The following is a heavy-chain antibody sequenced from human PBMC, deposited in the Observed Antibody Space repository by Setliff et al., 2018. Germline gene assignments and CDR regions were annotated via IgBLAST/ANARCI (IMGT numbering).Heavy chain of an antibody. D-gene: IGHD3-10*01. CDR3: ARDATRFKMYRGIKIRFYHIDV. Sequence: PGGSLRLSCAASGFSSGIYEMHWFRQAPGEGLQWVSYITSSGSATTYADSVKGRFIISRDNARNSLFLQLTSLRAEDTAVYYCARDATRFKMYRGIKIRFYHIDVWGKGTTVTVSS. CDR2: ITSSGSAT. V-gene: IGHV3-48*03. CDR1: GFSSGIYE. J-gene: IGHJ6*03.